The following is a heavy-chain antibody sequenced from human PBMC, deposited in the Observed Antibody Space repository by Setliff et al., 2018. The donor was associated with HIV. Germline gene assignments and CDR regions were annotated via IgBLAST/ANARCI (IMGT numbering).Heavy chain of an antibody. D-gene: IGHD4-4*01. CDR2: TSFDGGIK. V-gene: IGHV3-30*04. Sequence: PGGSLRLSCAASGFTFSAFTMHWVRQAPGKGLEWVAVTSFDGGIKYYADSVKGRFTIYKDNSKNTLYLQMNNLRTEDTAIYYCVRDPTVPSPDYFDYWGQGTLVTVPQ. CDR1: GFTFSAFT. CDR3: VRDPTVPSPDYFDY. J-gene: IGHJ4*02.